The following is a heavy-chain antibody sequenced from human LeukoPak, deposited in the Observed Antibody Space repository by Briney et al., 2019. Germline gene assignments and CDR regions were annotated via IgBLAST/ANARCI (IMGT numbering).Heavy chain of an antibody. CDR1: GYTFTSYG. CDR3: ARSSVVVAAATPNDY. D-gene: IGHD2-15*01. V-gene: IGHV1-18*01. Sequence: ASVKVSCTASGYTFTSYGISWVRQAPGQGLEWMGWISAYNGNTNYAQKLQGRVTMTTDTSTSTAYMQLRSLRSDDTAVYYCARSSVVVAAATPNDYWGQGTLVTVSS. CDR2: ISAYNGNT. J-gene: IGHJ4*02.